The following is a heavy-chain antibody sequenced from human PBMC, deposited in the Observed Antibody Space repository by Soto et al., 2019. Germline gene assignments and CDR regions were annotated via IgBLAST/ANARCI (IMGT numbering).Heavy chain of an antibody. V-gene: IGHV4-38-2*01. Sequence: SETLSLTCAVSGYSISSGYYWGWIRQPPGKGLEWIGSIYHSGSTYYNPSLKSRVTISVDTSKNQFSLKLSSVTAADTAVYYCARYNQIYGSGSYYNFDYWGQGTLVTVSS. D-gene: IGHD3-10*01. J-gene: IGHJ4*02. CDR2: IYHSGST. CDR3: ARYNQIYGSGSYYNFDY. CDR1: GYSISSGYY.